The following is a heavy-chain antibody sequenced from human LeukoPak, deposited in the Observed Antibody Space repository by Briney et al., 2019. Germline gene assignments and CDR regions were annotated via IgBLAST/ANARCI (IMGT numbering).Heavy chain of an antibody. CDR3: AKAGLVRGGALDS. J-gene: IGHJ4*02. Sequence: PGGSLRLSCAASGFTFSTYAMTWVCQAPGKGLEWVSSITGSGDGTSAADSVKGRFTISRDNSKNTLYLQMNSLRVEDTAVYYCAKAGLVRGGALDSWGQGTLVTVSS. CDR1: GFTFSTYA. D-gene: IGHD4/OR15-4a*01. CDR2: ITGSGDGT. V-gene: IGHV3-23*01.